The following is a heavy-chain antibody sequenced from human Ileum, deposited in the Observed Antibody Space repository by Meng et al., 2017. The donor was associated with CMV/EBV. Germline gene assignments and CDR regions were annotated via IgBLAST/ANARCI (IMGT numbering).Heavy chain of an antibody. CDR1: GGSISRANW. V-gene: IGHV4-4*02. Sequence: QLQLQESGTGLVKPSGTLSLTCAVSGGSISRANWWTWVRQTPGKGLGWIGEVYRGGNAMYNPSLQSRLTISVDDSTNQVSLRLRSVTAADTAMYYCTTGSAYSPPGQFHQWGQGTLVTVSS. CDR3: TTGSAYSPPGQFHQ. D-gene: IGHD3-22*01. CDR2: VYRGGNA. J-gene: IGHJ4*02.